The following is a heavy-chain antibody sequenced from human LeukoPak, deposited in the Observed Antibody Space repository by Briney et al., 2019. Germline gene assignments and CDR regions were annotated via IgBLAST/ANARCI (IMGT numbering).Heavy chain of an antibody. D-gene: IGHD1-26*01. J-gene: IGHJ3*02. Sequence: PGGSLRLSCAASGFTFSSYGMHWVRQAPGKGLEWVAFIRYDGSNKYYADSVKGRFTISRDNSKNTLYLQMNSLRAEDTAVYYCAKDRPPGATWGPDAFDIWGQGTMVTVSS. CDR1: GFTFSSYG. CDR3: AKDRPPGATWGPDAFDI. CDR2: IRYDGSNK. V-gene: IGHV3-30*02.